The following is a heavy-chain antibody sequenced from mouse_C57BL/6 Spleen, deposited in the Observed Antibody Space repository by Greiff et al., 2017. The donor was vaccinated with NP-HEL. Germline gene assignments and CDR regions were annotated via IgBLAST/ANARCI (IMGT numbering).Heavy chain of an antibody. J-gene: IGHJ3*01. CDR2: IYPGSGST. Sequence: QVQLQQPGAELVKPGASVKMSCKASGYTFTSYWITWVKQRPGQGLEWIGDIYPGSGSTNYNEKFKSKATLTVDTSSSTAYMQLSSLTSEDSAVYYCARWGYYGSSYPAWFAYWGQGTLVTVSA. V-gene: IGHV1-55*01. CDR1: GYTFTSYW. CDR3: ARWGYYGSSYPAWFAY. D-gene: IGHD1-1*01.